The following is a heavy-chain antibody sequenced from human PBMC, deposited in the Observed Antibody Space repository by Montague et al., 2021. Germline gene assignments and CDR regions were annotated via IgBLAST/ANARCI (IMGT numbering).Heavy chain of an antibody. Sequence: SETLSLTCSVSGGSANGYDWSWIRQPPGKGLEWIGYMRSSGSPNYNPSFKSRLAISIDRSRNQFSLELSFVTAADTAIYFCGRDYWGSIDYWGHGILVTVS. D-gene: IGHD7-27*01. CDR1: GGSANGYD. CDR3: GRDYWGSIDY. V-gene: IGHV4-59*02. J-gene: IGHJ4*01. CDR2: MRSSGSP.